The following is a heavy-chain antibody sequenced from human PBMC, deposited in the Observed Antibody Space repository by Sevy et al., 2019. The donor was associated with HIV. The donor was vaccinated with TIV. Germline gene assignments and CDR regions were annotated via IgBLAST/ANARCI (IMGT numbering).Heavy chain of an antibody. V-gene: IGHV5-51*01. CDR1: GYSFTNFW. D-gene: IGHD3-10*01. CDR3: ARPRGHSSSGWFDP. Sequence: VSVKVSCKGSGYSFTNFWIGWVRQMPGKGLEWMGMIYPADSDTRYSPSFQGQVTISADKYTSTAYLQWASLKASDTAMYYCARPRGHSSSGWFDPWGQGTLVTVSS. CDR2: IYPADSDT. J-gene: IGHJ5*02.